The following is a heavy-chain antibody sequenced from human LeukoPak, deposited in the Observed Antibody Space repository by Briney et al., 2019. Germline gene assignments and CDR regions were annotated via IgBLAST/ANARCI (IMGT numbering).Heavy chain of an antibody. Sequence: PSQTLSLTGTVSGGSISSGDYYWSWIRQPPGKGLEWIGYIFYTGSTYYNPSLKSRVTISVDTSKNQFSLKLSSVTAADTAVYYCASFYQAYYFDYWGQGTLVTVSS. CDR2: IFYTGST. CDR3: ASFYQAYYFDY. D-gene: IGHD2-21*01. CDR1: GGSISSGDYY. J-gene: IGHJ4*02. V-gene: IGHV4-30-4*01.